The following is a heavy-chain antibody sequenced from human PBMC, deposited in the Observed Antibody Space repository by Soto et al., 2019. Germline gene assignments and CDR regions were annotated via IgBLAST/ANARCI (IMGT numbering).Heavy chain of an antibody. V-gene: IGHV3-23*01. CDR1: GFTFSSYA. Sequence: PGGSLRLSCAASGFTFSSYAMSWVRQAPGKGLEWVSAISGSGGSTYYADSVKGRFIISRDNSKNTLYLQMNSLRAEDTAVYYCAKEVNYYGSFERRDDYWGQGTLVNVSS. CDR2: ISGSGGST. D-gene: IGHD3-10*01. CDR3: AKEVNYYGSFERRDDY. J-gene: IGHJ4*02.